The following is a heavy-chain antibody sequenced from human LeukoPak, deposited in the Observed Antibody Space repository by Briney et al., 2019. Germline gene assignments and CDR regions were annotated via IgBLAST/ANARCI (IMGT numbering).Heavy chain of an antibody. CDR3: ARGGGGGNPFDY. Sequence: GGPLRLSCAVSGFSVSNKYMSCVRQAPGKGLAWVSVIYSGGATYYADSVKGRFTISRDNSKNTLYLQMNSLRAEDTAVYYCARGGGGGNPFDYWGQGTLVTVSS. CDR1: GFSVSNKY. D-gene: IGHD4-23*01. CDR2: IYSGGAT. J-gene: IGHJ4*02. V-gene: IGHV3-53*01.